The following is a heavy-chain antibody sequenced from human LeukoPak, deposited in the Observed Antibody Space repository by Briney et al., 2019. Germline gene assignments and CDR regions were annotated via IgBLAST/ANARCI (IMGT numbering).Heavy chain of an antibody. J-gene: IGHJ4*02. CDR3: ARGREKVAVAGTSFDY. Sequence: PGGSPRLSCAASGFTFSSYAMHWVRQAPAKGLEWVAVISYDGSNKYYADSVKGRFTISRDNSKNTLYLQMNSLRAEDTAVYYCARGREKVAVAGTSFDYWGQGTLVTVSS. D-gene: IGHD6-19*01. CDR1: GFTFSSYA. CDR2: ISYDGSNK. V-gene: IGHV3-30-3*01.